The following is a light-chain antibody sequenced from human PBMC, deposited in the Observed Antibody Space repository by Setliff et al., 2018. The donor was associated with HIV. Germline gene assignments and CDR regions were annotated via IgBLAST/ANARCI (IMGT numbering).Light chain of an antibody. Sequence: GAPGQRVTISCTGRSSNIGSGYDVHWYQHLPGTAPKLLIYGNNNRPSGVPDRFSGSKSGTSASLAITGLQAEDEADYYCQSYDSSLSAYVFGAGTKVTVL. CDR3: QSYDSSLSAYV. V-gene: IGLV1-40*01. CDR1: SSNIGSGYD. CDR2: GNN. J-gene: IGLJ1*01.